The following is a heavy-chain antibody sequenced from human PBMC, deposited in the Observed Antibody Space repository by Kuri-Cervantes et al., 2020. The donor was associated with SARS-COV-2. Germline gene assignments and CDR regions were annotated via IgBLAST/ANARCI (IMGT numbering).Heavy chain of an antibody. V-gene: IGHV3-23*01. Sequence: GGSLRLSCAASGFTFDKYAMGWVRQAPGKGLEWVSVISGVGAHMYYADFVRGRFTISRDNSKNTLYLQMNSLRAEDTAVYYCVKDYGSSSFSDAFDIWGQGTMVTVSS. CDR3: VKDYGSSSFSDAFDI. J-gene: IGHJ3*02. CDR1: GFTFDKYA. D-gene: IGHD6-13*01. CDR2: ISGVGAHM.